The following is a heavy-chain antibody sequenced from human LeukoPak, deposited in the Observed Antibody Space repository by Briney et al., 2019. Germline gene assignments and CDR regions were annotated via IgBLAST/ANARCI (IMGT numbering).Heavy chain of an antibody. J-gene: IGHJ4*02. V-gene: IGHV3-21*01. CDR1: GFTFSSYS. D-gene: IGHD6-13*01. Sequence: GGSLRLSCAASGFTFSSYSMNWVRQAPGNGLEWVSSISSSSSYIYYADSVKGRFTISRDNAKNSLYLQMNSLRAEDTAVYYCARAPRGIAAAGFDYWGQETLVTVSS. CDR3: ARAPRGIAAAGFDY. CDR2: ISSSSSYI.